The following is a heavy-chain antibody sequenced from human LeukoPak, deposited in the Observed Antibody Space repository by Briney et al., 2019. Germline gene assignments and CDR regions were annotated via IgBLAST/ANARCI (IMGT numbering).Heavy chain of an antibody. D-gene: IGHD2-2*02. V-gene: IGHV3-11*04. Sequence: KPGGSLRLSCAASGFTFSDYYMSWIRQAPGKGLEWVSYISSSGSTIYYADSVKGRFTISRDNAKNSLYLQMNSLRAEDTAVYYCARRGIVVVPAAIPLEALNWFDPWGQGTLVTVSS. CDR1: GFTFSDYY. CDR2: ISSSGSTI. J-gene: IGHJ5*02. CDR3: ARRGIVVVPAAIPLEALNWFDP.